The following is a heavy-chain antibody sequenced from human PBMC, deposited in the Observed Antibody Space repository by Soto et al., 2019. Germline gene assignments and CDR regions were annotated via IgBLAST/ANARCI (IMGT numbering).Heavy chain of an antibody. Sequence: PSETLSLTCTVSGGSISSSSYYWGWIRQPPGKGLEWIGSIYYSGSTYYNPSLKSRVTISVDTSKNQFSLKLSSVTAADTAVYYCARHNYGSGSTYFDYWGHGTLVTVSS. V-gene: IGHV4-39*01. CDR3: ARHNYGSGSTYFDY. D-gene: IGHD3-10*01. CDR1: GGSISSSSYY. CDR2: IYYSGST. J-gene: IGHJ4*01.